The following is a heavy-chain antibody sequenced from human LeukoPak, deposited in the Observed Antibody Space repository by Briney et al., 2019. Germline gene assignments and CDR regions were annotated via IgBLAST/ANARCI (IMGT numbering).Heavy chain of an antibody. Sequence: GESLKISCKGSGYSFTSYWISWVRQMPGKGLEWMGRIDPSDSYTNYSPSFQGHVTISTDKSISTAYLQWSSLKASDTAMFYCARMAQVAAAGTDFDYWGQGTLVTVSS. CDR2: IDPSDSYT. V-gene: IGHV5-10-1*01. J-gene: IGHJ4*02. CDR3: ARMAQVAAAGTDFDY. CDR1: GYSFTSYW. D-gene: IGHD6-13*01.